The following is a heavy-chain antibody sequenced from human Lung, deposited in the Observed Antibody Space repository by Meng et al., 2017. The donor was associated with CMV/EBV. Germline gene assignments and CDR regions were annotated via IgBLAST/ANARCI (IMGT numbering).Heavy chain of an antibody. CDR3: ATDLRGRAVAGTYYYYGMDL. CDR1: GFTFSDAW. D-gene: IGHD6-19*01. J-gene: IGHJ6*02. V-gene: IGHV3-15*01. CDR2: IKSKIDGGTT. Sequence: GGSLRLXXAASGFTFSDAWMSWVRQAPGKGLEWVGRIKSKIDGGTTDYAAPVKGRFTISRDDSRNTLYLQMNSLKTEDTAVYYCATDLRGRAVAGTYYYYGMDLWGREXKVTVSS.